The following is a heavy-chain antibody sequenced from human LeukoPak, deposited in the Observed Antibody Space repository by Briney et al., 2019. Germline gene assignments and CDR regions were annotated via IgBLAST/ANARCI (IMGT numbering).Heavy chain of an antibody. Sequence: GRSLRLSCAASGFTFSSYWMHWVRQAPGKGLVWVSRINKDGGSTTYADSVKGRFTISRDNARNTLYLQMNSLRAEDTAVYYCARGGVGANLDYWGQGTLVTVSS. CDR2: INKDGGST. V-gene: IGHV3-74*01. CDR3: ARGGVGANLDY. D-gene: IGHD1-26*01. CDR1: GFTFSSYW. J-gene: IGHJ4*02.